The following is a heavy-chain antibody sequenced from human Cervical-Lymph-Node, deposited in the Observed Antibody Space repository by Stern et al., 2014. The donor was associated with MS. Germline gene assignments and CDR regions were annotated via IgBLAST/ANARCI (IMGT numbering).Heavy chain of an antibody. D-gene: IGHD3-22*01. Sequence: VQLVQSGPEVKKPGTSVKVSCKASGFTFTSSAVQWVRQARGQRLEWIGWIVVGGGNTNYAQNVQERDTSTRDMSTSTAYMELSSLRSEDTAVYYCAARANYYDSPGDWFDPWGQGTLVTVSS. CDR2: IVVGGGNT. CDR1: GFTFTSSA. CDR3: AARANYYDSPGDWFDP. V-gene: IGHV1-58*01. J-gene: IGHJ5*02.